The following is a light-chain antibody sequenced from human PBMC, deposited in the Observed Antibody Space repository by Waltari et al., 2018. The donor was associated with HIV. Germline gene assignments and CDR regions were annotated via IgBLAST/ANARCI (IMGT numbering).Light chain of an antibody. J-gene: IGKJ1*01. CDR1: QSINRW. Sequence: DIQMTQSPSTLSASVGDRVTITCRARQSINRWLAWYQQKPGKAPKLLIYQASNLDSGVPSRFSGSGSWTEFTLTISSLQPDDFATYYCQQNHIYWTFGQGTKVEMK. V-gene: IGKV1-5*03. CDR3: QQNHIYWT. CDR2: QAS.